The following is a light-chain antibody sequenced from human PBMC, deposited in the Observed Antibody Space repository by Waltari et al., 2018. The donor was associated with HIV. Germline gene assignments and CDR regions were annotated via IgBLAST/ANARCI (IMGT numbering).Light chain of an antibody. CDR1: SSNVGAGSD. J-gene: IGLJ3*02. Sequence: QSVLTQPPSVSGAPGQRVTISCTGSSSNVGAGSDVHWYQQFPGTAPKLLIYGNNNRPSGVPDRFSGSKSGTSASLAITGLQAEDEADYYCQSYDNTLNGSWVFGGGTKLTVL. V-gene: IGLV1-40*01. CDR2: GNN. CDR3: QSYDNTLNGSWV.